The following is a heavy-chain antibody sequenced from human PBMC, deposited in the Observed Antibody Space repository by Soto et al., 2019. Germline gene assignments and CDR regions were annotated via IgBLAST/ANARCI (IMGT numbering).Heavy chain of an antibody. V-gene: IGHV3-23*01. Sequence: GGSLRLSCAASGFTFSSYAMSWVRQAPGKGLEWVSAISGSGGSTYYADSVKGRFTISRDNSKNTLYLQMNSLRAEDTAVYYCAKGWIAVVADYYYGMDVWGQGTTVTVSS. J-gene: IGHJ6*02. D-gene: IGHD3-22*01. CDR1: GFTFSSYA. CDR2: ISGSGGST. CDR3: AKGWIAVVADYYYGMDV.